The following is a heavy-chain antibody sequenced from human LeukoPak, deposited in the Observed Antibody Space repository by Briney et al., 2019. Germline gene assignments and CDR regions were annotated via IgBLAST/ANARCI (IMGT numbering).Heavy chain of an antibody. J-gene: IGHJ4*02. CDR3: AREFSVVGNFDY. V-gene: IGHV3-21*01. CDR1: GFLFSDFIDHT. CDR2: ISSSSTSI. D-gene: IGHD2-21*01. Sequence: GGSLRLSCADSGFLFSDFIDHTMVWVRQAPGKGLEWVSYISSSSTSISYAGSVRGRFSISRDNAQRSLYLHMNSLRDEDTAVYYCAREFSVVGNFDYWGQGTLVIVSS.